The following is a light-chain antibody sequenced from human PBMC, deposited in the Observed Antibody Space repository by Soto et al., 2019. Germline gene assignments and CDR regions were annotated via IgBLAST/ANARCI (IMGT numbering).Light chain of an antibody. CDR3: QSYDSSLSGYV. Sequence: QSVLTQPPSVSGAPGQRVTIYCTGSSSNIGAGYDVHWCQQLPGTAPKLLIYGNSNRPSGVPDRFSGSKSGTSASLAITGLQAEDEADYYCQSYDSSLSGYVFGTGTKVTVL. V-gene: IGLV1-40*01. CDR2: GNS. J-gene: IGLJ1*01. CDR1: SSNIGAGYD.